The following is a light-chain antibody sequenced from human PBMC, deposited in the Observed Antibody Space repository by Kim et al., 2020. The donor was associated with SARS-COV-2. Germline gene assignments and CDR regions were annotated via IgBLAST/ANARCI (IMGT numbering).Light chain of an antibody. CDR3: QQYYSFPLT. CDR2: AAS. CDR1: HGVDNY. Sequence: VGDTVTLTCRAIHGVDNYLSWFQQKPGKAPKSLIYAASSLHAGVPSEFSGSGSGTDFNLTISRLQPEDFATYYCQQYYSFPLTFGGGTKVEIK. V-gene: IGKV1-16*02. J-gene: IGKJ4*01.